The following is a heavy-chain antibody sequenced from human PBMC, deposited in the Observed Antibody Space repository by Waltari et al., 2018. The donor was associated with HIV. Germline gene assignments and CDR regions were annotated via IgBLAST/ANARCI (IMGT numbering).Heavy chain of an antibody. Sequence: QVQLVESGGGVVQPGRPLRLSCAASGFPFSSSGMQCALPAPGKGLEWVAVISYDGSNKYYADSVKGRFTISRDNSKNTLYLQMNSLRAEDTAVYYCANGVCGGDCSDFDYWGQGTLVTVSS. J-gene: IGHJ4*02. CDR3: ANGVCGGDCSDFDY. CDR2: ISYDGSNK. CDR1: GFPFSSSG. V-gene: IGHV3-30*18. D-gene: IGHD2-21*02.